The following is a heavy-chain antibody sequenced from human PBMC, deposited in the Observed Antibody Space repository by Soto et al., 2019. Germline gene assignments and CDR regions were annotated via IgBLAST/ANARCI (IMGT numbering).Heavy chain of an antibody. CDR3: AKGGIFGVVSKE. Sequence: EVQLLESGGGLVQPGGSLRLSCAASGFNFSNYAMSWVRQAPGKGLEWVSAIGGSGSGTYYADSVKGRFAISRNNSKNTLYLQMNSLRAEDTAVYYCAKGGIFGVVSKEWGQGTLVTVSS. J-gene: IGHJ4*02. CDR1: GFNFSNYA. CDR2: IGGSGSGT. D-gene: IGHD3-3*01. V-gene: IGHV3-23*01.